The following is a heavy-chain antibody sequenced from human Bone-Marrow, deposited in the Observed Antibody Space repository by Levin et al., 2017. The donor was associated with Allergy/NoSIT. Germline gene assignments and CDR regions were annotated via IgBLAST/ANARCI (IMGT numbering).Heavy chain of an antibody. D-gene: IGHD1-26*01. V-gene: IGHV3-30*03. J-gene: IGHJ4*02. CDR2: ISNDGSKE. CDR1: GLSLSNNA. Sequence: GGSLRLSCAASGLSLSNNAMHWVRQAPGKGLEWVATISNDGSKEFYADSVNGRFTISRDNSKNTLYLQMNSLRAEDTAVYYCESEKWDYEEQGGQEHWGQGTLVTGSS. CDR3: ESEKWDYEEQGGQEH.